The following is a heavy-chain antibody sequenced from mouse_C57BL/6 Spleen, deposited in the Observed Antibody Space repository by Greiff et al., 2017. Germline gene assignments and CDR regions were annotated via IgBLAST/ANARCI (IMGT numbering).Heavy chain of an antibody. J-gene: IGHJ1*03. V-gene: IGHV1-63*01. CDR2: IYPGGGYT. CDR3: ARKGDWNGYYDV. Sequence: VKLQESGAELVRPGTSVKMSCKASGYTFTNYWIGWAKQRPGHGLEWIGDIYPGGGYTNYTEKFKGKATLTADKSSSTAYMQFSSLTSEDTAIYYRARKGDWNGYYDVWGTGTTVTVSS. CDR1: GYTFTNYW.